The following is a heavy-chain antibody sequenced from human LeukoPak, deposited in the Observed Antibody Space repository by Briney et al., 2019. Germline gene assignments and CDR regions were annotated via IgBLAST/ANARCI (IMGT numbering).Heavy chain of an antibody. D-gene: IGHD4-11*01. CDR3: AKALDYTTSGYYFDY. Sequence: GESLRLSCTASGVTISSYAMNWVRKAPGKGLELVSGIGAGGTCTYYADSVKGRFTIFRVNTRNTLYLQMNSLRADDTAVYYCAKALDYTTSGYYFDYWGQGTLVTVSS. J-gene: IGHJ4*02. CDR1: GVTISSYA. CDR2: IGAGGTCT. V-gene: IGHV3-23*01.